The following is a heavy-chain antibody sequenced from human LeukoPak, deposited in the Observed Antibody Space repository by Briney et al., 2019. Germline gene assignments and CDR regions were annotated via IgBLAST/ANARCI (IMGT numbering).Heavy chain of an antibody. V-gene: IGHV3-30*02. CDR1: GFTFNDYA. Sequence: GGSLRLSCAASGFTFNDYAMYWVRQSPGRGLEWXXLIRDDGSDTYHADSVKGRFTISRDNSKNTVFLRMNSLRGEDSAIYYCAKSDGHGTGYGFHIWGQGTMVTVSS. CDR3: AKSDGHGTGYGFHI. D-gene: IGHD6-19*01. CDR2: IRDDGSDT. J-gene: IGHJ3*02.